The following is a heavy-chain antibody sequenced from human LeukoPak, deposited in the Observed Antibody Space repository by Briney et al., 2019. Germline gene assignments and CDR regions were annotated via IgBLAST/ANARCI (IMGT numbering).Heavy chain of an antibody. CDR1: GGSFISGGNY. D-gene: IGHD5-18*01. CDR2: IYFSGTT. CDR3: ARGRTAMDSFDY. Sequence: SQTLSLTCAVSGGSFISGGNYWSWIRQHPGKGLEWIAYIYFSGTTYYNPSLRSRLTISLDSSKNQFSLTLTSLAAADTALYYCARGRTAMDSFDYWGQGTLVTVSS. J-gene: IGHJ4*02. V-gene: IGHV4-31*11.